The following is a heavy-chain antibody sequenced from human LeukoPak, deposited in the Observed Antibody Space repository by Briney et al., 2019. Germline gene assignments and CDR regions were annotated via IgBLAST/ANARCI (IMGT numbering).Heavy chain of an antibody. J-gene: IGHJ5*02. Sequence: SETLSLTCAVYGGSFSGYYWSWIRQPPGKGLEWIGEINHSGSTNYNPSLKSRVTISVDTSKNQFSLKLSSVTAADTAVYYCARHSIAAAVGWFDPWGQGTLVTVSS. V-gene: IGHV4-34*01. CDR3: ARHSIAAAVGWFDP. D-gene: IGHD6-13*01. CDR2: INHSGST. CDR1: GGSFSGYY.